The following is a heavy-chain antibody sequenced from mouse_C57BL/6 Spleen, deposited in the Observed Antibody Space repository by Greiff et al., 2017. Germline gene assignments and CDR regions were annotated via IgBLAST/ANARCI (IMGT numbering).Heavy chain of an antibody. J-gene: IGHJ2*01. Sequence: VQLQQSGPELVKPGASVKISCKASGYSFTGYYMNWVKQSPEKSLEWIGEINPSTGGTTYNQKFKAKATLTVDKSSSTAYMQLKSLTSEDSAVYYCARSTTVVAPHFDYWGQGTTLTVSS. CDR3: ARSTTVVAPHFDY. D-gene: IGHD1-1*01. CDR1: GYSFTGYY. V-gene: IGHV1-42*01. CDR2: INPSTGGT.